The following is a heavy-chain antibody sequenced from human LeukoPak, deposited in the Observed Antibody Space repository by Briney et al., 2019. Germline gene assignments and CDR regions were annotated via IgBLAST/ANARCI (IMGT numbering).Heavy chain of an antibody. D-gene: IGHD2-15*01. V-gene: IGHV3-15*01. CDR1: GFTFSNAW. CDR3: TTETVVVVAATRFDY. J-gene: IGHJ4*02. Sequence: GGSLRLSCAASGFTFSNAWMSWVRQAPGKGLEWVGRVKSRVDGGTTDYAAPVKGRFTISRDDSKNTLYLQMNSLKTEDTAVYYCTTETVVVVAATRFDYWGQGTLVTVSS. CDR2: VKSRVDGGTT.